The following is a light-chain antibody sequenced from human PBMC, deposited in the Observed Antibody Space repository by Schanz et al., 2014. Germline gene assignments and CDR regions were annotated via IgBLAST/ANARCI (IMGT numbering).Light chain of an antibody. Sequence: SALTQTPSASGSLGQSVTISCTGTSSDIGAYNYVSWYQQHPGKAPKLMIFEVSKRPSGVPDRFSGSKSGSTASLTVSGLQAEDEADYYCSAYIRTITSVVFGGGTKLTVL. J-gene: IGLJ2*01. V-gene: IGLV2-8*01. CDR1: SSDIGAYNY. CDR3: SAYIRTITSVV. CDR2: EVS.